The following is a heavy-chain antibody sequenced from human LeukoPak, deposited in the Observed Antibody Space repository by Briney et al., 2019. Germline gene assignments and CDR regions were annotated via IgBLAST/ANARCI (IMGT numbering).Heavy chain of an antibody. D-gene: IGHD2-15*01. Sequence: LRLSCAASGFTVSSNYMTWVRQPPGKGLEWIGYIYYSGNTYYNPSLKSRVIISVDTSKNQFSLKLSSVTAADTAVYYCAREGIGFRWFDPWGQGTLVTVSS. CDR3: AREGIGFRWFDP. CDR1: GFTVSSNY. J-gene: IGHJ5*02. CDR2: IYYSGNT. V-gene: IGHV4-30-4*01.